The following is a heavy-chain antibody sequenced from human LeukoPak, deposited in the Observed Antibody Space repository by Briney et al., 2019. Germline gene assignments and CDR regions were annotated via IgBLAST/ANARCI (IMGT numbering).Heavy chain of an antibody. CDR2: INHSGST. Sequence: SQTLSLTCAVYVGSFSGYYWSWIRQSPGKGLEWIGEINHSGSTNYNPSLKSRVTISVDTSKNQFSLKLSSVTAADTAVYYCARGYAVDIWGQGTMVTVSS. J-gene: IGHJ3*02. V-gene: IGHV4-34*01. CDR3: ARGYAVDI. CDR1: VGSFSGYY.